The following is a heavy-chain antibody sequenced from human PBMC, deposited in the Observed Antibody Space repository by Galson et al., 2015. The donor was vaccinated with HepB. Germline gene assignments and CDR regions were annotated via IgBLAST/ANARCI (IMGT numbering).Heavy chain of an antibody. CDR2: IWYDGSNK. D-gene: IGHD4-17*01. CDR3: ARGQAGDYEEGGEHGMDV. Sequence: SLRLSCAASGFTFSSYGMHWVRQAPGKGLEWVAVIWYDGSNKYYADSVKGRFTISRDNSKNTLYLQMNSLRAEDTAVYYCARGQAGDYEEGGEHGMDVWGQGTTVTVSS. CDR1: GFTFSSYG. J-gene: IGHJ6*02. V-gene: IGHV3-33*08.